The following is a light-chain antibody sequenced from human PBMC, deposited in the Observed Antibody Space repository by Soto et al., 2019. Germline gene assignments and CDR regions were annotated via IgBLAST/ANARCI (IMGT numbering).Light chain of an antibody. Sequence: DIEMTQSPSSVSASVGDRITITCRASQSISSYLNWYQQKPGKAPKLLIYAASSLQSGVTSRFSGSGSGTDFTLTSSSLQPEDFATYYCQQSYSTPPITFGQGTKVEIK. CDR1: QSISSY. CDR2: AAS. CDR3: QQSYSTPPIT. J-gene: IGKJ1*01. V-gene: IGKV1-39*01.